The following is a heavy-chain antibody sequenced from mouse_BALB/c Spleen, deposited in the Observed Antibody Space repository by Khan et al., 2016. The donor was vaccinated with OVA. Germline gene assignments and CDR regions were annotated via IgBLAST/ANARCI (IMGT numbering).Heavy chain of an antibody. CDR3: ATSCFYVYYFDY. V-gene: IGHV5-17*02. J-gene: IGHJ2*01. CDR2: ISGDSNNT. D-gene: IGHD1-1*01. Sequence: EVELVESGGDLVQPGGSRKLSCAASGFTFSSYGMHWVRQAPEKGLEWVAYISGDSNNTYYADTVKGRFTISRDNARNTLYLQMTSLMSEDTAMYYCATSCFYVYYFDYWGQGTTLTVSS. CDR1: GFTFSSYG.